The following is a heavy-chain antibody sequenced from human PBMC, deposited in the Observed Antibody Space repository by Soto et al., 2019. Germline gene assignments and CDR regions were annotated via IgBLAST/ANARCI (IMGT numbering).Heavy chain of an antibody. CDR1: GFTFSAYG. V-gene: IGHV3-30*18. CDR3: AKDRVSEHNSGWPQGH. J-gene: IGHJ4*02. D-gene: IGHD5-12*01. Sequence: QVQLVESGGGVVQPGRSLRLSCAASGFTFSAYGMHWVRQAPGKGLEWVAVISNDGSTKYYLDSVRGRFAISRDNSKNTLELQMTSLRVEDTAVYYRAKDRVSEHNSGWPQGHWGQGTLVTVSS. CDR2: ISNDGSTK.